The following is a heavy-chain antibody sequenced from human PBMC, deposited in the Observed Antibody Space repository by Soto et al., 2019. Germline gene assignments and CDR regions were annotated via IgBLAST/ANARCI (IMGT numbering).Heavy chain of an antibody. CDR3: TTDSEIAAAGGGYWFDP. CDR1: GFTFSGSS. Sequence: GGSLRLSCAASGFTFSGSSMHWVRQASGKGLEWVGRIRSKANSYATAYAASVKGRFTISRDDSKNTLYLQMNSLKTEDTAVYYCTTDSEIAAAGGGYWFDPWGQGTLVTVSS. D-gene: IGHD6-13*01. V-gene: IGHV3-73*01. CDR2: IRSKANSYAT. J-gene: IGHJ5*02.